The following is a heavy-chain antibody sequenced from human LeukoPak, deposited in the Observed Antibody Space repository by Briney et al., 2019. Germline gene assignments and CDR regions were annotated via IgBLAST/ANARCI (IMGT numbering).Heavy chain of an antibody. CDR1: GFTFSSYA. J-gene: IGHJ4*02. CDR2: ISYDGSNK. V-gene: IGHV3-30-3*01. D-gene: IGHD3-16*01. Sequence: GGSLRLSCAASGFTFSSYAMHWVRQAPGKGLEWVAVISYDGSNKCYADSVKGRFTISRDNSKNTLYLQMNSLRAEDTAAYYCARVFMSGEFDYWGQGTLVTVSS. CDR3: ARVFMSGEFDY.